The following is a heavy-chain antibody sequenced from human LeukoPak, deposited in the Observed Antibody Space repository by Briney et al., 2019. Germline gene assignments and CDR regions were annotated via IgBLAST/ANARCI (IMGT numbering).Heavy chain of an antibody. J-gene: IGHJ2*01. CDR3: ARDDYGDPWYFDL. CDR1: GFTFSSYS. CDR2: IGSSSSYI. Sequence: GGSLRLSCAASGFTFSSYSMNWVRQAPGKGLEWVSSIGSSSSYIYYADSVKGRFTISRDNAKNSLYLQMNSLRAEDTAVYYCARDDYGDPWYFDLWGRGTLVTVSS. D-gene: IGHD4-17*01. V-gene: IGHV3-21*01.